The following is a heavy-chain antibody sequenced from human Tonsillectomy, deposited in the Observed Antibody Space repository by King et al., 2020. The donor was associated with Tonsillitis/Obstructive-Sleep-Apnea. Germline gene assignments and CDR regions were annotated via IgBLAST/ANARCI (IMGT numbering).Heavy chain of an antibody. Sequence: VQLVESGAEVKKPGASVEVSCKASGYTFTSYYMHWVRQAPGQGLEWMGIINPSGGSTSYAQKFQGRVTMTRDTSTSTVYMELSSLRSEDTAVYYCARDGKELGRSHYFDYWGQGTLVTVSS. CDR3: ARDGKELGRSHYFDY. V-gene: IGHV1-46*01. CDR2: INPSGGST. CDR1: GYTFTSYY. J-gene: IGHJ4*02. D-gene: IGHD7-27*01.